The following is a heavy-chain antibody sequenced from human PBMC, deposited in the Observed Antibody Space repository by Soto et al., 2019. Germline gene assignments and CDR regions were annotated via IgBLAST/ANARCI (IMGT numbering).Heavy chain of an antibody. V-gene: IGHV3-23*01. J-gene: IGHJ2*01. Sequence: GGSLRLSCAASGFTFSSYAMSWVRQAPGKGLEWVSAISGSGDSTYYADSVKGRFTISRDNSKNTLYLQMSRLRAEATAVYYSEKEGARSHWYCYLWARGTRVPVSS. CDR2: ISGSGDST. CDR3: EKEGARSHWYCYL. CDR1: GFTFSSYA.